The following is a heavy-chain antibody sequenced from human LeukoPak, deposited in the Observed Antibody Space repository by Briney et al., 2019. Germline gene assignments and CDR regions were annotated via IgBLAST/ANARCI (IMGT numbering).Heavy chain of an antibody. D-gene: IGHD1-26*01. V-gene: IGHV3-30*18. Sequence: GGSLRLSCAASGFTISSCGLHWVRQAPGKGLEWVAVISYDGSNKYYADSVKGRFTISRDNSKNTLYLQMNSLRAEDTAVYYCAKDSGSSGFDYWGQGTLVTVSS. CDR2: ISYDGSNK. CDR1: GFTISSCG. J-gene: IGHJ4*02. CDR3: AKDSGSSGFDY.